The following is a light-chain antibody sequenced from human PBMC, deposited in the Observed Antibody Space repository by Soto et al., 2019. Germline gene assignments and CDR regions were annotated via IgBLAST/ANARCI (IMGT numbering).Light chain of an antibody. Sequence: DIQMNQSPSSLSASVGDRVTITCRASQSISGYLNWYQQKPGTAPKVLIYHASNLQSGVPSRFSGSGSGTDFTLTISSLQPEDFATYYCQQSYSTLSWTFGQGTKVDIK. CDR1: QSISGY. CDR3: QQSYSTLSWT. CDR2: HAS. V-gene: IGKV1-39*01. J-gene: IGKJ1*01.